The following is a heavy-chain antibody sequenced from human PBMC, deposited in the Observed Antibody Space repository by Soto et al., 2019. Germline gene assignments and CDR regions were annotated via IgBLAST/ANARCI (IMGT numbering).Heavy chain of an antibody. CDR3: ARHPTLEVIAVAGVFDY. Sequence: QLQLQESGPGLVKPSETLSLTCTVSGGSISSSSYYWGWIRQPPGKGLEWIGSIYYSGSTYYNPSLKSRVTISVDTSKNQFSLKLSSVTAADTAVYYCARHPTLEVIAVAGVFDYWGQGTLVTVSS. CDR1: GGSISSSSYY. D-gene: IGHD6-19*01. CDR2: IYYSGST. J-gene: IGHJ4*02. V-gene: IGHV4-39*01.